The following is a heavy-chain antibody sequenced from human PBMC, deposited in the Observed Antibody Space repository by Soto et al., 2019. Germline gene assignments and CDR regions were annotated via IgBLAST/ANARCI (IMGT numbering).Heavy chain of an antibody. CDR1: GFTFSSYS. Sequence: EVQLVESGGGLFEPGGSLRLSCAASGFTFSSYSMNWVRQASGKGLEWVSSISSSSTYTHYADSVKGRFTISRDNAKNSLYLQVNSLRAEDTAVYYCASTDILTGSSSAFDYWGQGTLVTVSS. D-gene: IGHD3-9*01. V-gene: IGHV3-21*01. J-gene: IGHJ4*02. CDR2: ISSSSTYT. CDR3: ASTDILTGSSSAFDY.